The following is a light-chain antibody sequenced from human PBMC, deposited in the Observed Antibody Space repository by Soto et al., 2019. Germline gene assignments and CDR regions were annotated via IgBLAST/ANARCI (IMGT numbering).Light chain of an antibody. CDR3: QQSLNPKT. Sequence: IVLTQSPGTLSLSPGEGATLSCRASQSVSSNLAWYQQKPGQAPTLLIYGASTRATGIPDRFSGSGSGTDFTLTIDRLAPEDFAVYYCQQSLNPKTFGQGTKVDIK. V-gene: IGKV3-20*01. J-gene: IGKJ1*01. CDR1: QSVSSN. CDR2: GAS.